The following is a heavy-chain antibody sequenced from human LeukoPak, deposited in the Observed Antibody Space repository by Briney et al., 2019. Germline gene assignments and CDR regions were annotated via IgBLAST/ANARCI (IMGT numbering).Heavy chain of an antibody. D-gene: IGHD3-10*01. J-gene: IGHJ3*01. CDR1: GFPFSSYG. Sequence: GVSLRLSGVASGFPFSSYGMNWDRHAPGKGLEWISSITSTSSYRSYAESMKGRFTVSRDNAKNSLHLQINSLRAEDTAVYYCARDHFDSGSFGHAFDFWGQGTMVTVST. CDR2: ITSTSSYR. CDR3: ARDHFDSGSFGHAFDF. V-gene: IGHV3-21*01.